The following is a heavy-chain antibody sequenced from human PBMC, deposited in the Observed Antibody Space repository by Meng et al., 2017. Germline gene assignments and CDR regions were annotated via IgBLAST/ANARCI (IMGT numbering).Heavy chain of an antibody. J-gene: IGHJ4*02. D-gene: IGHD5-12*01. CDR2: IYPGDFDT. V-gene: IGHV5-51*03. CDR1: GYRFTTYW. CDR3: ARAITGVSHTCHIDY. Sequence: GGSLRLSCKTSGYRFTTYWIGWVRPMPGKGLEWMGIIYPGDFDTRYSPYLQGHVTISVDKTISTAYLQWSSLKSSDTAMYFCARAITGVSHTCHIDYWGQGTLVTVSS.